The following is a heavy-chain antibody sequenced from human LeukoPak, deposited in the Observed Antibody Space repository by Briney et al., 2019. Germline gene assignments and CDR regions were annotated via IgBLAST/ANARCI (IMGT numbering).Heavy chain of an antibody. V-gene: IGHV1-69*13. J-gene: IGHJ4*02. CDR1: GGTFSSYA. D-gene: IGHD2-2*01. CDR3: ASRLYCSNTRCRNFPFAY. CDR2: VIPIFGTA. Sequence: ASVKVSCKASGGTFSSYAINWVRQAPGQGLEWMGGVIPIFGTANYAQKFQDRVTITADESTSTAYMELSSLRSEDTAIYYCASRLYCSNTRCRNFPFAYWGQGTLVTVSS.